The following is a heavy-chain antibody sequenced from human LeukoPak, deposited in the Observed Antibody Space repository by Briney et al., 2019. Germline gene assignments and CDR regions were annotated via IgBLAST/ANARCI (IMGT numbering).Heavy chain of an antibody. CDR3: ARGANYGDYGLDAFDV. J-gene: IGHJ3*01. Sequence: SETLSLTCTVSGGSISSYYWSWIRQPAGKGLEWIGRIYTSGSTNYNPSLKSRVTMSVDTSKNQFSLKLSSVTAADTAVYYCARGANYGDYGLDAFDVWGQGTMVTVSS. CDR2: IYTSGST. D-gene: IGHD4-17*01. V-gene: IGHV4-4*07. CDR1: GGSISSYY.